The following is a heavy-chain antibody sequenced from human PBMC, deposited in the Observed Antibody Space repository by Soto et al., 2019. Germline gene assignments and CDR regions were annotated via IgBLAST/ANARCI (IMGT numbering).Heavy chain of an antibody. CDR1: GGSFSGYY. Sequence: PSETLSLTCAVYGGSFSGYYWSWIRQPPGKGLEWIGEINHSGSTNYNPSLKSRVTISVDTSKNQFSRKLSSVTAADTAVYYCARVSRWRKRIDYSRQGIIVTIAS. CDR2: INHSGST. D-gene: IGHD2-15*01. J-gene: IGHJ4*02. CDR3: ARVSRWRKRIDY. V-gene: IGHV4-34*01.